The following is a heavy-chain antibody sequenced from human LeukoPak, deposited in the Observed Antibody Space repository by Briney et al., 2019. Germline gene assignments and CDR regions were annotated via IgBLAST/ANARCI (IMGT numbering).Heavy chain of an antibody. V-gene: IGHV3-7*01. CDR3: ARDPVEWELLLDY. Sequence: GGSLRLSCAASWFTFSSYWMRWVRQAPGKRLEWVANMNIDGSEKYYADSAKGRFTISRDNARNSVYLQMNSLRVEDTAVYYCARDPVEWELLLDYWGQGTLVTVSS. CDR2: MNIDGSEK. CDR1: WFTFSSYW. D-gene: IGHD1-26*01. J-gene: IGHJ4*02.